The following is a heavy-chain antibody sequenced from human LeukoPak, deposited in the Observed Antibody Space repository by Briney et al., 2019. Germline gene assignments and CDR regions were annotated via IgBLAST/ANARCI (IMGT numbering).Heavy chain of an antibody. J-gene: IGHJ3*02. CDR1: GGSISSSSW. Sequence: ASETLSLTCAVSGGSISSSSWWSWVRQPPGKGLEWIGEIYHSGSTNYNPSLKSRVTISVDKSKNQFSLKLSSVTAADTAVYYCARIYDYVWWSYRDAFDIWGQGTMVTVSS. CDR3: ARIYDYVWWSYRDAFDI. V-gene: IGHV4-4*02. CDR2: IYHSGST. D-gene: IGHD3-16*02.